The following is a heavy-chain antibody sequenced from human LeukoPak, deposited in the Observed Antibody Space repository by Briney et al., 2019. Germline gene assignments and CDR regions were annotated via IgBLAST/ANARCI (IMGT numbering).Heavy chain of an antibody. D-gene: IGHD3-22*01. V-gene: IGHV1-2*02. J-gene: IGHJ1*01. CDR2: INPNSGGT. Sequence: ASVKVSCKASGYTFSGYYLHWVRQAPGQGLEWMGWINPNSGGTNSAQKFQGRVTMTRDTSIITAYMELSRLRSDDTAVYFCARGYYDSSDYEYFQHWGRGTLVTVSS. CDR3: ARGYYDSSDYEYFQH. CDR1: GYTFSGYY.